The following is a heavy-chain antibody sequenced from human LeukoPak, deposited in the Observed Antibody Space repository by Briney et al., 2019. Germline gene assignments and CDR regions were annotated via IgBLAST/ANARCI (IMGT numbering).Heavy chain of an antibody. Sequence: QPGKSLRLPCAASGFTFSSYEMNWVRQAPGKGLEWVSYISSSGSTIYYADSVKGRFTISRDNAKNSLYLQMNSLRAEDTAVYYCARAGGYCSGGSCYGPEYYFDYWGQGTLVTVSS. J-gene: IGHJ4*02. CDR2: ISSSGSTI. CDR3: ARAGGYCSGGSCYGPEYYFDY. D-gene: IGHD2-15*01. CDR1: GFTFSSYE. V-gene: IGHV3-48*03.